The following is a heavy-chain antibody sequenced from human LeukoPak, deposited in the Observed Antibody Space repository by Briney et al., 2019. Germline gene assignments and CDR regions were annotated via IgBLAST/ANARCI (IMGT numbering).Heavy chain of an antibody. CDR2: IYHSGST. CDR1: GGSISSSNW. D-gene: IGHD1-7*01. V-gene: IGHV4-4*02. CDR3: ARDVGELELRWFDP. Sequence: PSETLSLTCAVSGGSISSSNWWSWVRPPPGKGLEWIGEIYHSGSTNYNPSLKSRVTISVDKSKNQFSLKLSSVTAADTAVYYCARDVGELELRWFDPWGQGTLVTVSS. J-gene: IGHJ5*02.